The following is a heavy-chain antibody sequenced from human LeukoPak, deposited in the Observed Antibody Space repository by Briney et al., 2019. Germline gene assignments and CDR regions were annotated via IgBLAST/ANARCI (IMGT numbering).Heavy chain of an antibody. CDR2: IYYSGST. Sequence: SETLSLTCTVSGGSISSYYWSWVRQPPGKGLEWIGYIYYSGSTNSNPSLKSRVTISVDTSKNQFSLKLSSVTAADTAVYYWARDRRDGYHSVFDYWGQGTLVTVSS. CDR3: ARDRRDGYHSVFDY. J-gene: IGHJ4*02. CDR1: GGSISSYY. D-gene: IGHD5-24*01. V-gene: IGHV4-59*01.